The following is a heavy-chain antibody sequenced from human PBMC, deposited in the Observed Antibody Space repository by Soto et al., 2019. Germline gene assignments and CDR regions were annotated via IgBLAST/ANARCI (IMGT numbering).Heavy chain of an antibody. CDR3: ARTIGGYSYGPLPHTAFDI. CDR2: IIPIFGTA. Sequence: GASVKVSCKASGGTFSSYAISWVRQAPGQGPEWMGGIIPIFGTANYAQKLQGRVTITADESTSTAYMELSSLRSEDTAVYYCARTIGGYSYGPLPHTAFDIWGQGTMVTVSS. V-gene: IGHV1-69*13. D-gene: IGHD5-18*01. CDR1: GGTFSSYA. J-gene: IGHJ3*02.